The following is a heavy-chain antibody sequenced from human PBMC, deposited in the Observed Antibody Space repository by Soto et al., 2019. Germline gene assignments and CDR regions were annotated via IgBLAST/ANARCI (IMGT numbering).Heavy chain of an antibody. V-gene: IGHV4-59*12. CDR3: ARSFAWYAFDQ. CDR2: IHHSGGT. CDR1: GGSISSYY. D-gene: IGHD3-9*01. Sequence: SETLSLTCTVSGGSISSYYWSWIRQPPGKGLEWIGEIHHSGGTNKNPSLKSRVTKSVDKSKNQFSLNLNSVTAVYTAVYECARSFAWYAFDQWGQGTLVTVSS. J-gene: IGHJ4*02.